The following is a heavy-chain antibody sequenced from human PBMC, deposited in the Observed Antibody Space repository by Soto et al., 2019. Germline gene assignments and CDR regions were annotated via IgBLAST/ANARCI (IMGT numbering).Heavy chain of an antibody. Sequence: VKVSCKASGYTFASYSMHWVRQAPGQRLEWMGWINAGNGNTKCSQKFQNRVTITRDASASTAYMELSSLKSEDTAVYYCARAPTPGQWLALYYWGQGTLVTVSS. D-gene: IGHD6-19*01. CDR1: GYTFASYS. CDR2: INAGNGNT. V-gene: IGHV1-3*01. CDR3: ARAPTPGQWLALYY. J-gene: IGHJ4*02.